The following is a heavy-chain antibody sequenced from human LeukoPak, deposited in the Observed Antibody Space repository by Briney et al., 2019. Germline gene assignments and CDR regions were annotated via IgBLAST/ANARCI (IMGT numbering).Heavy chain of an antibody. J-gene: IGHJ6*03. D-gene: IGHD3-22*01. V-gene: IGHV4-4*07. Sequence: SETRSLTCTVSGGSIGSYYWSWIRQPAGKGLEWIGRIYTSGSTNYNPSLKSRVTMSVDTSKNQFSLKLSSVTAADTAVYYCARVKYYYDSSGYYHIASGYYYYYYMDVWGKGTTITVSS. CDR3: ARVKYYYDSSGYYHIASGYYYYYYMDV. CDR2: IYTSGST. CDR1: GGSIGSYY.